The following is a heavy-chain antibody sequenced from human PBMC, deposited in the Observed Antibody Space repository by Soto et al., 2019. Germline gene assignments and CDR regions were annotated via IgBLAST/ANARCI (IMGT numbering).Heavy chain of an antibody. CDR2: VYYTGST. D-gene: IGHD4-17*01. CDR3: VRASVRGYGDYGINPLYFFDY. CDR1: GASFTNGFW. V-gene: IGHV4-4*02. J-gene: IGHJ4*02. Sequence: SETLSLTCAVYGASFTNGFWWSWVRQSPERGLEWIGEVYYTGSTNYNPSLKSRVTISVDKSKSQFSLKLDSVTAADTAVYYCVRASVRGYGDYGINPLYFFDYWGRGTLVTVSS.